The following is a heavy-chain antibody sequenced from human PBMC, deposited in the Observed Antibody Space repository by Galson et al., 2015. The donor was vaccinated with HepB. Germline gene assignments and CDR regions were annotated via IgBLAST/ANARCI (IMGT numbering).Heavy chain of an antibody. D-gene: IGHD3-10*01. CDR3: ARDARVRGLINPVDY. V-gene: IGHV3-49*03. CDR1: GFTFSDFA. CDR2: IRSNTFGGTT. J-gene: IGHJ4*02. Sequence: SLRLSCAASGFTFSDFAIIWFRQAPGKGLEWLGFIRSNTFGGTTEYAASVKGRFSISRDDSNSIVYLQMNSLRTEDTAVYFCARDARVRGLINPVDYWGQGTRVTVSS.